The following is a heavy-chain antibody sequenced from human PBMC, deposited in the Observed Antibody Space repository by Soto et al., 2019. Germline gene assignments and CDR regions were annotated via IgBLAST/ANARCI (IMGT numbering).Heavy chain of an antibody. J-gene: IGHJ6*03. D-gene: IGHD3-10*01. CDR1: GFSLTTSGEA. CDR2: IYWDDDK. CDR3: AHIPGSGQLLSSYYYYMDV. V-gene: IGHV2-5*02. Sequence: QITLKESGPTLVKPTQTLTLTCTFSGFSLTTSGEAVGWIRQPPGKALEWLALIYWDDDKRSSPSLKSRLTITKDTSKTQVVLTMTNMDPVDTATYYCAHIPGSGQLLSSYYYYMDVWGKGTTVTVSS.